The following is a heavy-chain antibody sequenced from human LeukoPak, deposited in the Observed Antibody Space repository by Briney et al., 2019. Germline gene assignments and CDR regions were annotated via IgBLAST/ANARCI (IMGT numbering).Heavy chain of an antibody. V-gene: IGHV3-64*04. D-gene: IGHD1-26*01. CDR3: ARDGYSGYIDY. CDR1: GFTFSSYT. Sequence: GGSLRLSCSASGFTFSSYTMHWVRQALGRGLEYVSAIRSTGGSTYYADSVKGRSTVSRDNSKNTLYLQMNSLRAEDTAVYYCARDGYSGYIDYWGQGTLVTVSS. CDR2: IRSTGGST. J-gene: IGHJ4*02.